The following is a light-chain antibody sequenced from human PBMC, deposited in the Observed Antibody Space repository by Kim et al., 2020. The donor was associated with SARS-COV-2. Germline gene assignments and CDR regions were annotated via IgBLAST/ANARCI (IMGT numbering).Light chain of an antibody. CDR1: QSVKNR. CDR2: GAS. Sequence: SPGERVAPSCRASQSVKNRLAWYQQRPGQAPRRLIYGASTRATDISARFSGSGSGTEFTLTIRSLQSEDLAVYYCQQYNDWPLLTFGGGTKVDIK. J-gene: IGKJ4*01. CDR3: QQYNDWPLLT. V-gene: IGKV3-15*01.